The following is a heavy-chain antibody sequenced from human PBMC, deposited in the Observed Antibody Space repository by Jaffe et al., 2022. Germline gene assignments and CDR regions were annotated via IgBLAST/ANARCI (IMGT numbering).Heavy chain of an antibody. J-gene: IGHJ6*03. CDR2: IKQDGSEK. Sequence: EVQLVESGGGLVQPGGSLRLSCAASGFTFSSYWMSWVRQAPGKGLEWVANIKQDGSEKYYVDSVKGRFTISRDNAKNSLYLQMNSLRAEDTAVYYCARDRKGYCSSTSCYVRGRGGGEYYYYYYYMDVWGKGTTVTVSS. CDR1: GFTFSSYW. CDR3: ARDRKGYCSSTSCYVRGRGGGEYYYYYYYMDV. D-gene: IGHD2-2*01. V-gene: IGHV3-7*01.